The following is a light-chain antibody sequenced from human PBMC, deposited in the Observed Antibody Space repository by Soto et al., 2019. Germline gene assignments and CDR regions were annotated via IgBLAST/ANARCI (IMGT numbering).Light chain of an antibody. CDR3: QQYNSYPET. CDR2: DAS. V-gene: IGKV1-5*01. CDR1: QSISSW. J-gene: IGKJ1*01. Sequence: DIQMTQSPSTLSASVGDRVTITCRASQSISSWLAWYQQKPGKAPKLLIYDASSLESGVPSRFSGSGSGTEFTLTISSLQPDDFATYYCQQYNSYPETFDQGTKVEIK.